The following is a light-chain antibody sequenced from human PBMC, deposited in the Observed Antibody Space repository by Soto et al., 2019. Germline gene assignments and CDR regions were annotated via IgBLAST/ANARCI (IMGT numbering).Light chain of an antibody. V-gene: IGLV2-14*01. CDR3: SSYTSSSPYV. CDR1: NSDVGVYNY. J-gene: IGLJ1*01. CDR2: DVS. Sequence: QSALTQPASVSGSPGQSITISCTGTNSDVGVYNYVSWYQQEPGKAPKLIIYDVSNRPSGVSNRFSGSKSGNTASLTISGLQAEDEADYYCSSYTSSSPYVFGTGTKVTVL.